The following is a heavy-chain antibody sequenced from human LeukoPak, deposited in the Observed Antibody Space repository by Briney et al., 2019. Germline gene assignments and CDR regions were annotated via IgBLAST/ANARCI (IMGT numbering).Heavy chain of an antibody. CDR1: GFSFSSYS. D-gene: IGHD3-22*01. CDR2: ISTSETI. CDR3: ARHYDSNSYGPGY. Sequence: GGSLRLSCAASGFSFSSYSMNWVRQAPGKGLEWISYISTSETIYYADSVKGRFTISRDTAQSSLYLQINSLRVEDTAVYYCARHYDSNSYGPGYWGQGTLVTVSS. V-gene: IGHV3-48*01. J-gene: IGHJ4*02.